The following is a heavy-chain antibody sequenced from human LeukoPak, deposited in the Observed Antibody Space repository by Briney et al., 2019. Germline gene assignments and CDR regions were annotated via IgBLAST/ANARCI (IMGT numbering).Heavy chain of an antibody. CDR3: AREPYDFWSGYYEYNWFDP. V-gene: IGHV4-61*02. D-gene: IGHD3-3*01. Sequence: SQTLSLTCIVSGGSISSGSYYWSWIRQPAGKGLEWIGRIYTSGSTNYNPSLKSRVTISVDTSKNQFSLKLSSVTAADTAVYYCAREPYDFWSGYYEYNWFDPWGQGTLVTVSS. CDR2: IYTSGST. J-gene: IGHJ5*02. CDR1: GGSISSGSYY.